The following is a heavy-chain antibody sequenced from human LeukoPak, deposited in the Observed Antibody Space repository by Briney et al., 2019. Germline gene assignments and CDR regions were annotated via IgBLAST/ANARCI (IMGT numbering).Heavy chain of an antibody. J-gene: IGHJ4*02. CDR1: GYTFTSYG. Sequence: ASVTVSCKASGYTFTSYGISWVRQAPGQGLEWMGWISAYNGNTNYAQKLQGKVTMTTDTSTSTAYMELRSPRSDDTAVYYCARDSLGYYDILTGYYPFDYWGQGTLVTVSS. D-gene: IGHD3-9*01. CDR3: ARDSLGYYDILTGYYPFDY. CDR2: ISAYNGNT. V-gene: IGHV1-18*01.